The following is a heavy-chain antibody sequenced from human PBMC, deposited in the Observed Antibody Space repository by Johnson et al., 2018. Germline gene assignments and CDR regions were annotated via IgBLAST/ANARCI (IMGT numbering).Heavy chain of an antibody. J-gene: IGHJ3*02. CDR3: AKSGYEYSSSLMGAFDI. D-gene: IGHD6-6*01. V-gene: IGHV3-53*01. CDR1: GFTVSSNY. Sequence: VQLVQSGGGLIQPGGSLRLSCAASGFTVSSNYMSWVRQAPGKGLEWVSVIYSGGSTYYADSVKGRFTISRDNSKNTLYLQMNSLRAEDTALYYCAKSGYEYSSSLMGAFDIWGQGTMVTVSS. CDR2: IYSGGST.